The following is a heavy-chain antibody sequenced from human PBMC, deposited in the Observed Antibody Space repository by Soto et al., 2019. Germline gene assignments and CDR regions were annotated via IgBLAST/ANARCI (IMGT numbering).Heavy chain of an antibody. D-gene: IGHD2-21*02. CDR1: GFTFSSYA. V-gene: IGHV3-23*01. CDR3: CKTQHIVVVTAIFH. J-gene: IGHJ4*02. Sequence: EVQLLESGGGLVQPGGSLRLSCAASGFTFSSYAMSWVRQAPGKGLEWVSAISGSGGSTYYADSVKGRFTISRDNSQEQVVFEKNRLGGREKGVYYCCKTQHIVVVTAIFHWGQGTLVTVSS. CDR2: ISGSGGST.